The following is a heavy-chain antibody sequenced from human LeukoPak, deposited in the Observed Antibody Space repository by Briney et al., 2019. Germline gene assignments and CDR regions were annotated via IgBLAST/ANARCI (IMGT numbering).Heavy chain of an antibody. CDR3: AREMLAAVAAQS. CDR2: ITSSSSYI. CDR1: GFTFSSYA. Sequence: GGSLRLSCAASGFTFSSYAMSWVRQAPGKGLEWVSSITSSSSYIYYADSVKGRFTISRDNAKNSLYLQMNSLRAEDTAVYYCAREMLAAVAAQSWGQGTLVTVPS. J-gene: IGHJ5*02. D-gene: IGHD6-19*01. V-gene: IGHV3-21*01.